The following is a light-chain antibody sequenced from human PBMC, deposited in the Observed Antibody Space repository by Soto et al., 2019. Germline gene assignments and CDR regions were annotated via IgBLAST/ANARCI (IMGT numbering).Light chain of an antibody. CDR3: AAWDNSVSVL. J-gene: IGLJ3*02. V-gene: IGLV1-47*02. CDR2: SND. Sequence: QSVLTQPASASGTPGQRVTISCSGSSSNVGSNYVYWYQQLPGTAPKLLIYSNDQRPSGVPDRFSGSKSGTSASLAISGLRSEDEADYYCAAWDNSVSVLFGGGTKLTVL. CDR1: SSNVGSNY.